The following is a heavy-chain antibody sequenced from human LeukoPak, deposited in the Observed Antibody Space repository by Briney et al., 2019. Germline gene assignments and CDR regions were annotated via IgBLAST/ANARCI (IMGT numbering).Heavy chain of an antibody. V-gene: IGHV4-4*07. CDR2: IYTSGST. D-gene: IGHD4-11*01. CDR3: ARNRGSTVITDHYYYYYMDV. J-gene: IGHJ6*03. CDR1: GGSISSYY. Sequence: SETLSFTCTVSGGSISSYYWSWIRQPAGKGLEWIGRIYTSGSTNYNPSLKSRVTMSVDTSKNQFSLKLSSVTAADTAVYYCARNRGSTVITDHYYYYYMDVWGKGTTVTVSS.